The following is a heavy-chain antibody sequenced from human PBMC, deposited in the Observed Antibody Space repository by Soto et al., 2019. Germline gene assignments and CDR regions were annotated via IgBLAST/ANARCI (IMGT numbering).Heavy chain of an antibody. CDR3: ARDLKGYYVVPAAIRRNHDAFDI. Sequence: QVQLQESGPGLVKPSQTLSLTCTVSGGSISSGGYYWSWIRQHPGKGLEWIGYIYYSGSTYYNPSLKSRVTISVDTSKNQFSLKLSSVTAADTAVYYCARDLKGYYVVPAAIRRNHDAFDIWGQGTMVTVSS. CDR2: IYYSGST. CDR1: GGSISSGGYY. D-gene: IGHD2-2*02. V-gene: IGHV4-31*03. J-gene: IGHJ3*02.